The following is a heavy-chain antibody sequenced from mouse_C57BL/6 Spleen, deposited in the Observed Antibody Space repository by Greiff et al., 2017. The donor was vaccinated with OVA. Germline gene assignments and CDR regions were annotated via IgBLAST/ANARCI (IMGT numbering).Heavy chain of an antibody. V-gene: IGHV5-4*01. Sequence: EVHLVESGGGLVKPGGSLKLSCAASGFTFSSYAMSWVRQTPEKRLEWVATISDGGSYTYYPDNVKGRFTISRDNAKNNLYLQMSHLKSEDTAMYYCARDLWDYYGSSYRYFDVWGTGTTVTVSS. CDR2: ISDGGSYT. CDR1: GFTFSSYA. D-gene: IGHD1-1*01. CDR3: ARDLWDYYGSSYRYFDV. J-gene: IGHJ1*03.